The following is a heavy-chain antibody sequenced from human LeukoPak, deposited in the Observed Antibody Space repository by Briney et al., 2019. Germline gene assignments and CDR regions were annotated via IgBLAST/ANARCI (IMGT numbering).Heavy chain of an antibody. V-gene: IGHV3-21*01. CDR2: ISSSSSYI. J-gene: IGHJ3*02. CDR3: ARDPDDSSGYYYYGDAFDI. CDR1: GLSVSSNY. D-gene: IGHD3-22*01. Sequence: GGSLRLSCAASGLSVSSNYISWVRQAPGKGLEWVSSISSSSSYIYYADSVKGRFTISRDNAKNSLYLQMNSLRAEDTAVYYCARDPDDSSGYYYYGDAFDIWGQGTMVTVSS.